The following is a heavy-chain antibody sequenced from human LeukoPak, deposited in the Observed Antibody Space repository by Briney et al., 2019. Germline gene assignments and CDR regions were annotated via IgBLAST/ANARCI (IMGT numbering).Heavy chain of an antibody. CDR3: AKDDSNYSFNFDY. Sequence: GGSLRLSCAASGFTFSSYVMSWVRQAPGKGLEWVSAISGSGGSTYYADSVKGRFTISRDNSKNTLYLQMNSLRAEDTAVYYCAKDDSNYSFNFDYWGQGTLVTVSS. CDR2: ISGSGGST. J-gene: IGHJ4*02. V-gene: IGHV3-23*01. CDR1: GFTFSSYV. D-gene: IGHD4-11*01.